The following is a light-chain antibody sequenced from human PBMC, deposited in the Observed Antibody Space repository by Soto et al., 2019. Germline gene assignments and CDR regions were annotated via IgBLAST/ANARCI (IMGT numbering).Light chain of an antibody. J-gene: IGLJ1*01. V-gene: IGLV1-44*01. CDR2: SNN. CDR3: AAWDDSMNGYV. CDR1: SSNIGSNT. Sequence: QSVLTQPPSASGTPGQRVTISCSGSSSNIGSNTVNWYQQLPGTAPKLLIYSNNQRPSGVPDRFSGSKSGTSASLAISGLQSEDEADYYCAAWDDSMNGYVFGTWTSPTVL.